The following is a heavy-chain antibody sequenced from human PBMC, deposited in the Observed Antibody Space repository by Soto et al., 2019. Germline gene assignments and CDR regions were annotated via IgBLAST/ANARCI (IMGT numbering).Heavy chain of an antibody. J-gene: IGHJ4*02. D-gene: IGHD1-26*01. Sequence: SGTLSLTCTVSGGSVSSGNYYWSWIRQPPGKGLEWIGYIFHTGTTNYNPSLKSRVTISLDTSMNQFSLKLSSVTPADTAVYYCTRAPVSGSYCFDFWGQGTAVTVSS. CDR1: GGSVSSGNYY. CDR2: IFHTGTT. V-gene: IGHV4-61*01. CDR3: TRAPVSGSYCFDF.